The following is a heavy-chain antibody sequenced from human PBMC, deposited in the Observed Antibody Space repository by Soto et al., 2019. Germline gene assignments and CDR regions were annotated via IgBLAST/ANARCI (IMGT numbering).Heavy chain of an antibody. CDR1: GFTFSSYA. D-gene: IGHD2-21*02. J-gene: IGHJ1*01. Sequence: EVQLVESGGGLVQPGGSLRLSCAASGFTFSSYAMHWVRQAPGKGLEYVSAISSNGGSTYYANSVKGRFTISRDNSKNTLYLQMGTLIADDMAVDYCARGLDCGVDCYSEYFQHWGPGTLVTVSS. CDR3: ARGLDCGVDCYSEYFQH. V-gene: IGHV3-64*01. CDR2: ISSNGGST.